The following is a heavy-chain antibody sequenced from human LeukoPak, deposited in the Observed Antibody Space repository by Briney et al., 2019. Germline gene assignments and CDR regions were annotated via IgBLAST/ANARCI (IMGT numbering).Heavy chain of an antibody. CDR3: ARRGGQWLVRGLFDY. CDR1: GGSFSGYY. D-gene: IGHD6-19*01. CDR2: INHSGST. V-gene: IGHV4-34*01. Sequence: SETLSLTCAVYGGSFSGYYWSWIRQPPGKGLEWIGEINHSGSTNYNPSLKSRVTMSVDTSKNQFSLKLSSVTAADTAVYYCARRGGQWLVRGLFDYWGQGTLVTVSS. J-gene: IGHJ4*02.